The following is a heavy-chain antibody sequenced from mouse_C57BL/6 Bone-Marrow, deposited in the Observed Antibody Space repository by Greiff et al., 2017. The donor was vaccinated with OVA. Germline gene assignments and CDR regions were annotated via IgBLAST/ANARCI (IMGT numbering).Heavy chain of an antibody. CDR2: INPSSGYT. CDR1: GYTFTSYT. J-gene: IGHJ2*01. V-gene: IGHV1-4*01. Sequence: VKLMESGAELARPGASVKMSCKASGYTFTSYTMHWVKQRPGQGLEWIGYINPSSGYTKYNQKFKDKATLPADKSSSTAYMQLSSLTSEDAAVYYCARTGANRDYFDDWGQGTTLTVSS. D-gene: IGHD4-1*01. CDR3: ARTGANRDYFDD.